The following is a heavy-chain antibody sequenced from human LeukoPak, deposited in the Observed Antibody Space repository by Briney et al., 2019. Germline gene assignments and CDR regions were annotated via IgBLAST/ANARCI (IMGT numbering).Heavy chain of an antibody. CDR3: ARDSMRIQTGTTP. Sequence: PSETLSLTCTVSGGSISSYYWSWIRQPPGKGLEWIGYIYYSGTTYYNPSLKSRVTISVDTSKNQFSLKLTSLTAADTALYFCARDSMRIQTGTTPWGQGTLVTVSS. J-gene: IGHJ5*02. CDR2: IYYSGTT. D-gene: IGHD1-1*01. CDR1: GGSISSYY. V-gene: IGHV4-59*12.